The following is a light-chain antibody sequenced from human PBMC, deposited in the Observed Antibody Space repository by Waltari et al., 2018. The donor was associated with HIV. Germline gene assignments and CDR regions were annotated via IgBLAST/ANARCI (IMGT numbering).Light chain of an antibody. CDR1: RSIRSN. V-gene: IGKV1-39*01. CDR2: TTS. Sequence: DIQMTQSPSSLSASVGDRVTITCRASRSIRSNLNWYQQTPGKAPKLLIYTTSNLQSGVPSRFSGSGSGTDFALTISGLQREDFATYYCQQSYSTPFTFGPWTKVDIK. J-gene: IGKJ3*01. CDR3: QQSYSTPFT.